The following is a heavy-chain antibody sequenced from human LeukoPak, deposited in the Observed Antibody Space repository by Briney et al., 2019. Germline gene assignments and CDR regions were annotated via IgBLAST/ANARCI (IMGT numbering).Heavy chain of an antibody. Sequence: ASVKVSCKASGYSFTTYAMNWVRQAPGQGLEWMGWISAYNGNTNYAQKLQGRVTMTTDTSTSTAYMELRSLRSDDTAVYYCARDVSEEYFDYWGQGTLVTVSS. D-gene: IGHD2/OR15-2a*01. CDR3: ARDVSEEYFDY. CDR2: ISAYNGNT. V-gene: IGHV1-18*01. J-gene: IGHJ4*02. CDR1: GYSFTTYA.